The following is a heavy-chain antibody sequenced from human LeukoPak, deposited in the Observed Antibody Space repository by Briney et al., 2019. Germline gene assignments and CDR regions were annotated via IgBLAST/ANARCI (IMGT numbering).Heavy chain of an antibody. J-gene: IGHJ4*02. D-gene: IGHD5-18*01. Sequence: PGGSLRLSCAASGFTFSSYAMSWVRQAPGKGLEWVSAISGSGGSTYYADSVKGRFTISRDNSKNTLYLQMNSLRAEDTAVYYCAKVGRMQLWLSYYFDYWGQGTLVTVSS. CDR2: ISGSGGST. CDR1: GFTFSSYA. V-gene: IGHV3-23*01. CDR3: AKVGRMQLWLSYYFDY.